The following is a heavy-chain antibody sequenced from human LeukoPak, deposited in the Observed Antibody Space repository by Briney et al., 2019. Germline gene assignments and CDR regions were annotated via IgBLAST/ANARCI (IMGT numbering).Heavy chain of an antibody. D-gene: IGHD1-26*01. Sequence: SETLSLTCTVSGGSISSGGYSWSWIRQHPGKGLEWVGYIYYSGSTYYNPSLKSRVTISVDTSRNQFSLKLSSVTAADTAVYYCARGGTVRNGMDVWGQGTTVTVSS. V-gene: IGHV4-31*03. CDR1: GGSISSGGYS. J-gene: IGHJ6*02. CDR3: ARGGTVRNGMDV. CDR2: IYYSGST.